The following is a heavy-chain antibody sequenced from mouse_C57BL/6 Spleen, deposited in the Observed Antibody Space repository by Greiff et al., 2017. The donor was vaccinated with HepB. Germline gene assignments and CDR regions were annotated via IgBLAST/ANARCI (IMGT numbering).Heavy chain of an antibody. V-gene: IGHV1-80*01. D-gene: IGHD3-3*01. CDR3: ARWGDDWYFDV. CDR2: IYPGDGDT. J-gene: IGHJ1*03. CDR1: GYAFSSYW. Sequence: QVQLQQSWAELVKPGASVKISCKASGYAFSSYWMNWVKQRPGKGLEWIGQIYPGDGDTNYNGKFKGKATLTADKSSSTAYMQLSSLTSEDSAVYFCARWGDDWYFDVWGTGTTVTVSS.